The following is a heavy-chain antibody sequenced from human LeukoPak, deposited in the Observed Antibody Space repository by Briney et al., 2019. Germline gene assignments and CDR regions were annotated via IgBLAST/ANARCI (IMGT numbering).Heavy chain of an antibody. Sequence: SETLSLTCTVSDDSIKNYFWTWIRQSPGKGLEWIGYVFYSGSTSYNPSLRSRVTISVDTSKNQFSLKLSSVTAADTAVYYCAREVVGLGLTSWFDPWGQGTLVTVSS. J-gene: IGHJ5*02. CDR3: AREVVGLGLTSWFDP. D-gene: IGHD2-2*01. V-gene: IGHV4-59*01. CDR1: DDSIKNYF. CDR2: VFYSGST.